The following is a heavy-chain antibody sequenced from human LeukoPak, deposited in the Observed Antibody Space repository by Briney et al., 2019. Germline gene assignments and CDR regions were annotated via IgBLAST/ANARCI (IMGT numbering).Heavy chain of an antibody. D-gene: IGHD6-6*01. V-gene: IGHV3-74*01. CDR1: GFTFSSYW. CDR3: ARGLSGYASSLGY. Sequence: PGGSLRLSCAASGFTFSSYWMHRVRQAPGKGLVWVSRINSDGSSTSYADSVRGRFSISRDNAKNTLYLQMNSLRAEDTAVYYCARGLSGYASSLGYWGQGTLVTVSA. CDR2: INSDGSST. J-gene: IGHJ4*02.